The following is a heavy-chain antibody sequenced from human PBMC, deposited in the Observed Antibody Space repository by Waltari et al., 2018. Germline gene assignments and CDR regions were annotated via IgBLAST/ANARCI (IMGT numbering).Heavy chain of an antibody. V-gene: IGHV1-3*01. CDR1: GHSFTTHA. CDR2: IPGGSGDT. Sequence: QVQLVQSGAEVKKPGASVKVSCKASGHSFTTHAIHWVRQAPGQGLEYMGCIPGGSGDTRYSQKFQGRGTFTRDTSASTGYMEVSSLTSEDTAVYYCATEVWGSFNWFDPWGQGTLVTVSP. CDR3: ATEVWGSFNWFDP. D-gene: IGHD6-6*01. J-gene: IGHJ5*02.